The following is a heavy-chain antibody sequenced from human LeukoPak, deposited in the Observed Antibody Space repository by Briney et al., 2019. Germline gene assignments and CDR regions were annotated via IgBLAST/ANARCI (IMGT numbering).Heavy chain of an antibody. J-gene: IGHJ4*02. D-gene: IGHD6-19*01. Sequence: GRSLRLSCAASGFTFSRYPMHWVRQAPGKGLEWVAVLSFDGTDKHYADSVKGRFTISRDNSKNTLYLQMNSLRGDDTAVYYCAKDLSGAADYYFEYWGQGILVTVSS. CDR3: AKDLSGAADYYFEY. CDR2: LSFDGTDK. CDR1: GFTFSRYP. V-gene: IGHV3-30-3*01.